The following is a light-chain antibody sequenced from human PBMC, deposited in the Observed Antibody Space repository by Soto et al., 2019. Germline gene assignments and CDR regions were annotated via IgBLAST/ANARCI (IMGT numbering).Light chain of an antibody. Sequence: IQLTQSPYSLSASVGDRVTITCRAIQGVRSYLAWFQQRPGKAPKLLIFGASTLQNGVPARFSGGGFGTEFTLTITSLQPEDFATYYCHQVYTYPRTFGQGTKV. V-gene: IGKV1-9*01. J-gene: IGKJ1*01. CDR2: GAS. CDR1: QGVRSY. CDR3: HQVYTYPRT.